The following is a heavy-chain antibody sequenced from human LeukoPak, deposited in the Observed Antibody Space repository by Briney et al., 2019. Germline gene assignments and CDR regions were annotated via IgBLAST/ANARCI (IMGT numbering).Heavy chain of an antibody. V-gene: IGHV3-23*01. CDR3: AKTRTFDY. Sequence: PGGSLRLSCAASGFTFNTYTMSWVRQAPGKGLEWVSTISGSGGSTYYADSVKGRFTISRDNSKNTVYLQMNSLRAEDTAVYYCAKTRTFDYWGQGTLVTVPS. CDR1: GFTFNTYT. CDR2: ISGSGGST. J-gene: IGHJ4*02. D-gene: IGHD2-2*01.